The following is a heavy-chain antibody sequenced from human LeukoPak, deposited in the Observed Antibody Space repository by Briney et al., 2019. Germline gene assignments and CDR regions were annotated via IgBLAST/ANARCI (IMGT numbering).Heavy chain of an antibody. Sequence: SETLSLTCSVSGTSLTTSYWSWMRQPPGKGPEWIGYIYHSGSTNSNPSLKSRVTISIDTSKNQFSLKLSSVTAADPAVYYCARHKGENWYFDLWGRGTLVTVSS. CDR2: IYHSGST. J-gene: IGHJ2*01. CDR3: ARHKGENWYFDL. V-gene: IGHV4-59*08. D-gene: IGHD3-16*01. CDR1: GTSLTTSY.